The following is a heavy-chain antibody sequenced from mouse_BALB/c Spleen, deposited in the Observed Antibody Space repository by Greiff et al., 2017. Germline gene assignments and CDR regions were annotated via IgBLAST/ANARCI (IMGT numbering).Heavy chain of an antibody. D-gene: IGHD3-1*01. V-gene: IGHV5-9-4*01. J-gene: IGHJ2*01. CDR1: GFTFSSYA. CDR2: ISSGGSYT. CDR3: ARDRGKGGLFDY. Sequence: EVHLVESGGGLVKPGGSLKLSCAASGFTFSSYAMSWVRQSPEKRLEWVAEISSGGSYTYYPDTVTGRFTISRDNAKNTLYLEMSSLRSEDTAMYYCARDRGKGGLFDYWAQGTTLTVSS.